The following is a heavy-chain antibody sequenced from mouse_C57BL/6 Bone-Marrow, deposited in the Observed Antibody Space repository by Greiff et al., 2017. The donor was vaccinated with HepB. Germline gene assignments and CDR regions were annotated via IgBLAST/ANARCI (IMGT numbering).Heavy chain of an antibody. V-gene: IGHV7-3*01. D-gene: IGHD1-1*01. CDR2: IRNKANGYTT. J-gene: IGHJ4*01. Sequence: DVKLVESGGGLVQPGGSLSLSCAASGFTFTDYYMSWVRQPPGKALEWLGFIRNKANGYTTEYSASVKGRFTISRDNSQSILYLQMNALRAEDSATYYCARDYGSSYAMDYWGQGTSVTVSS. CDR3: ARDYGSSYAMDY. CDR1: GFTFTDYY.